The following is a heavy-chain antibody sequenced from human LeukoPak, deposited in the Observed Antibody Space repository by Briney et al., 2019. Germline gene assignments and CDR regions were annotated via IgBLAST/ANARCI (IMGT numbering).Heavy chain of an antibody. CDR3: ARDPVHYYYGMDV. J-gene: IGHJ6*02. CDR2: IYYSGST. D-gene: IGHD2-8*01. Sequence: PSETLSLTCTVSGGSISSGGYYWSWIRQHPGKGLEWIGYIYYSGSTYYNPSLKSRVTISVDTSKNQFSLKLSSVTAADTAVYYCARDPVHYYYGMDVWGQGTTVTVSS. CDR1: GGSISSGGYY. V-gene: IGHV4-31*03.